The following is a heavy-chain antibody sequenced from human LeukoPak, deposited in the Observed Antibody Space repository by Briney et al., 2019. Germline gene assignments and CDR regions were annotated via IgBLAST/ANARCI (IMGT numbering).Heavy chain of an antibody. V-gene: IGHV3-21*01. CDR3: ARENYGNSFDY. J-gene: IGHJ4*02. CDR1: GFTFSSYA. Sequence: GGSLRLSCAASGFTFSSYAMNWVRQAPGKGLEWVSSISRGSDHIFYADSMKGRFTISRDNAKNSLYLQMNSLRAEDTAVYYCARENYGNSFDYWGQGTLVTVSS. CDR2: ISRGSDHI. D-gene: IGHD4-11*01.